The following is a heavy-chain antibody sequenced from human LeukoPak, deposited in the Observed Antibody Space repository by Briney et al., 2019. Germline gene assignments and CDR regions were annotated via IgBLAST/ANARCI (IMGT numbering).Heavy chain of an antibody. J-gene: IGHJ4*02. D-gene: IGHD3-10*01. CDR3: ARDVRTLYYYGSGSYRDY. V-gene: IGHV3-30*02. CDR2: IRYDGSKK. Sequence: GGSLRLSCAASGFTFSSYGMHWVRQAPGKGLEWVAFIRYDGSKKYYADSVKGRFTISKDISNNTLYLQMNSLRAEDTALYYCARDVRTLYYYGSGSYRDYWGQGTLVTVSS. CDR1: GFTFSSYG.